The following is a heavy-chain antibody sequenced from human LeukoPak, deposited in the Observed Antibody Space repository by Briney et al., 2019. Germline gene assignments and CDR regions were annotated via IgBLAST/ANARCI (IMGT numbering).Heavy chain of an antibody. CDR1: GSTFSSYS. Sequence: GGSLTLSCAASGSTFSSYSMNWVRQAPAQGLEWVSSISSSSSYIYYADSVKGRFTISRDNAKNSLYLQMNSLRAEDTAVYYCLTSSSWSNAFDIWGQGTMVTVSS. CDR3: LTSSSWSNAFDI. CDR2: ISSSSSYI. V-gene: IGHV3-21*01. D-gene: IGHD6-13*01. J-gene: IGHJ3*02.